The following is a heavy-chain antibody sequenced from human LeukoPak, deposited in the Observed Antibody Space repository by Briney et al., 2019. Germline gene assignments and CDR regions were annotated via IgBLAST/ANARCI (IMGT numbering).Heavy chain of an antibody. CDR3: AKLPRYCSGGSCYSGAFDI. CDR2: ISGSGGST. V-gene: IGHV3-23*01. J-gene: IGHJ3*02. CDR1: GFTFSSYA. D-gene: IGHD2-15*01. Sequence: GGSLRLSCAASGFTFSSYAMSWVRQAPGKGLEWVSAISGSGGSTYYADSVKGRFTISRDNSKNTLYLQMNSLRAEDTAVYYCAKLPRYCSGGSCYSGAFDIWGQGTMVTVSS.